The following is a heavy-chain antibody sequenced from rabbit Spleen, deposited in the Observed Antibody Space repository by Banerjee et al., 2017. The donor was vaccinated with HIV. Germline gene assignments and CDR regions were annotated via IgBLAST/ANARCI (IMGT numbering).Heavy chain of an antibody. J-gene: IGHJ4*01. CDR2: IYGGSSGTT. D-gene: IGHD3-1*01. Sequence: QEQLEESGGGLFQPGGSLALTCTASGFTISSYWMCWVRQAPGKGLEWIACIYGGSSGTTHYASWAKGRFTISKTSSTTVTLQGPGLTAADTATYFCARDDGVRGVGWDLWGPGTLVTVS. V-gene: IGHV1S45*01. CDR1: GFTISSYW. CDR3: ARDDGVRGVGWDL.